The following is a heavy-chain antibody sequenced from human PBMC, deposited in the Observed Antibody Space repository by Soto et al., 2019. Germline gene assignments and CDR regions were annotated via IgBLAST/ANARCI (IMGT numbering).Heavy chain of an antibody. D-gene: IGHD3-22*01. J-gene: IGHJ4*02. CDR2: IKSKTDGGTT. CDR1: GFTFSNAW. V-gene: IGHV3-15*01. Sequence: GGSLRLSCAASGFTFSNAWMSWVRQAPGKGLEWVGRIKSKTDGGTTDYAAPVKGRFTISRDDSKNTLYLQMNSLKTEDTAVYYCTTDTYYYDSSGYYGNPGFDYWGQGTLVTVPQ. CDR3: TTDTYYYDSSGYYGNPGFDY.